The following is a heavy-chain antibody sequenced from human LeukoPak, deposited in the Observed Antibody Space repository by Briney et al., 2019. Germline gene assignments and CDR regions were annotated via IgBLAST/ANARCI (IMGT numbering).Heavy chain of an antibody. CDR1: GFTFSYYA. V-gene: IGHV3-64D*09. J-gene: IGHJ4*02. CDR3: VKWPTDDSLPYYLYY. D-gene: IGHD3-22*01. CDR2: ISSNGGST. Sequence: GGSLRLSCSASGFTFSYYAMHWVRQTAGKGLEFVSGISSNGGSTYYADSLKGRFTISRDNSNNTLYLQMSSLRAEDTAVYYCVKWPTDDSLPYYLYYWGQGTLVTVSS.